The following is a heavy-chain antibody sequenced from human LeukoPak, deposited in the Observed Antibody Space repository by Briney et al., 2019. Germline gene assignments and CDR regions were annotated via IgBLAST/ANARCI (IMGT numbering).Heavy chain of an antibody. D-gene: IGHD5-18*01. CDR3: ARDSGYSYGSNWFDP. CDR2: MYTSGNT. Sequence: SETLSLTCTVSGGSISSGSYYWSWIWQPAGKGLEWIGRMYTSGNTNYNPSLKSRVSMSVDTSKNQFSLKLSSVTAADTAVYYCARDSGYSYGSNWFDPWGQGTLVTVSS. V-gene: IGHV4-61*02. CDR1: GGSISSGSYY. J-gene: IGHJ5*02.